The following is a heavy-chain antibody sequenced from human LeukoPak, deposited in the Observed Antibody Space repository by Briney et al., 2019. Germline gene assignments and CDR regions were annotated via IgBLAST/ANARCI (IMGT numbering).Heavy chain of an antibody. CDR1: GFTFSSYS. CDR3: ARDLMAVAGTGFDY. V-gene: IGHV3-21*01. D-gene: IGHD6-19*01. Sequence: PGGSLILFCVASGFTFSSYSMNWVRQAPGKGLEWVSSISRAGDYSYSEDSVKGRFTISRDNAKDSLYLQLNSLRAEDTAIYYCARDLMAVAGTGFDYWGQGALVTVSS. CDR2: ISRAGDYS. J-gene: IGHJ4*02.